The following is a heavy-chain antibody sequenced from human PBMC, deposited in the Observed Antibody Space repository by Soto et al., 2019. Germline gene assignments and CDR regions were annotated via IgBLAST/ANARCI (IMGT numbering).Heavy chain of an antibody. V-gene: IGHV1-2*04. D-gene: IGHD6-19*01. Sequence: ASVKVSCKASGYTFTGYYMHWVRRAPGQGLEWMGWINPNSGGTNYAQKFQGWVTMTRDTSISTAYMELSRLRSDDTAVYYCARDFLESSGWYGTVFDYWGQGTLVTVSS. CDR1: GYTFTGYY. J-gene: IGHJ4*02. CDR2: INPNSGGT. CDR3: ARDFLESSGWYGTVFDY.